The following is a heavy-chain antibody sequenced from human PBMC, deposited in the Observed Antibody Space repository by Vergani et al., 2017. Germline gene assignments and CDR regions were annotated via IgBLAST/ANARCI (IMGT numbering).Heavy chain of an antibody. Sequence: EVQLVESGGGIVKPWGSLRLSCVASGFSFRNAWMNWVRRTPGKGLEWVGRINSTFDRGTTDYAAAVKGRFTISKDDSKNTLFLQMNGLKTEDIGVYYCTTDPRYCGDGSCYWLRDHHYYGMDVWGQGTTVTVSS. D-gene: IGHD2-21*01. CDR2: INSTFDRGTT. CDR3: TTDPRYCGDGSCYWLRDHHYYGMDV. J-gene: IGHJ6*02. V-gene: IGHV3-15*07. CDR1: GFSFRNAW.